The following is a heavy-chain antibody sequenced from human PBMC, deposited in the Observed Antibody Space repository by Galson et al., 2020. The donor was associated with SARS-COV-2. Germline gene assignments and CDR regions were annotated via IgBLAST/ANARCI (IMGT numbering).Heavy chain of an antibody. Sequence: SETLSLTCNVSGDSMRSYYCSWIRQPAGKGLEWIGRIHTSGSTNYSPSLKSRVTMSVDTSKKQFSLKLRSVSAADTAVYYCAREDVWFGDRGYDYGMEVWCQWTTVTVSS. J-gene: IGHJ6*02. D-gene: IGHD3-10*01. CDR3: AREDVWFGDRGYDYGMEV. CDR1: GDSMRSYY. CDR2: IHTSGST. V-gene: IGHV4-4*07.